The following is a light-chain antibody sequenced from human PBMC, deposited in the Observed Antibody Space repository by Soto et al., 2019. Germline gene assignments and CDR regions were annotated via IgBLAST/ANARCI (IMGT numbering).Light chain of an antibody. Sequence: QSVLTQPPSVSGSPGQSVTISCSGTSSDVGSYNRVSWYQQAPGTAPKVMIYEVSNRPSGVPDRFSGSKSGNTASLTISGLQPEDEADYYCYSSTGSNTYVFGTGTKSPS. CDR3: YSSTGSNTYV. V-gene: IGLV2-18*02. CDR2: EVS. CDR1: SSDVGSYNR. J-gene: IGLJ1*01.